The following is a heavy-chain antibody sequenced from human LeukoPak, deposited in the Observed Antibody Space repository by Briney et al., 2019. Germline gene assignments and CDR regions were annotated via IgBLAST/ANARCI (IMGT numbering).Heavy chain of an antibody. J-gene: IGHJ4*02. CDR2: ISGSGGST. D-gene: IGHD4-17*01. CDR3: AKGRSMTTVTTYFDY. Sequence: GGSLRLSCAASGSTFSSYAMSWVRQAPGKGLEGVSAISGSGGSTYYADSVKGRFTISRDNSKNTLYLQMNSLRAEDTAVYYCAKGRSMTTVTTYFDYWGQGTLVTVSS. V-gene: IGHV3-23*01. CDR1: GSTFSSYA.